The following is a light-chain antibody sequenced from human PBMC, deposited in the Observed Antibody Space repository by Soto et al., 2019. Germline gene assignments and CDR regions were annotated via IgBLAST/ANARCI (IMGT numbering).Light chain of an antibody. V-gene: IGLV2-23*02. CDR1: SSHVGSYDF. CDR2: EVT. Sequence: QSVLTQPASVSGSPGQSITISCTRSSSHVGSYDFVSWYQQHPGKAPKVLIYEVTKRPSGVSNRFSGSKSGNTASLTISGVQADDEADYYCCADAGNSRYVFGTGTKLTVL. J-gene: IGLJ1*01. CDR3: CADAGNSRYV.